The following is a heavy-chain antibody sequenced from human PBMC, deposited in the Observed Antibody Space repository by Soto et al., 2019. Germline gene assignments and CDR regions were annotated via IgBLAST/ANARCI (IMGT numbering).Heavy chain of an antibody. CDR1: GGPISGFY. D-gene: IGHD7-27*01. CDR2: IYNSGST. CDR3: TRGSGDF. Sequence: QVQLQQSGPSLVKPSETLSLTCTVSGGPISGFYWSWIRQPPGKGLEWIGYIYNSGSTNYNPSLKSRTTISIDTSKNQFSLKLTSVTAADAAVYYCTRGSGDFWGQGTLVTVSS. V-gene: IGHV4-59*01. J-gene: IGHJ4*02.